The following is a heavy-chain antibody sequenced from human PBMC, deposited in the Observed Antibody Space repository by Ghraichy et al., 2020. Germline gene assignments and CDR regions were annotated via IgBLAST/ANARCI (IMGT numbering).Heavy chain of an antibody. J-gene: IGHJ3*01. D-gene: IGHD1-26*01. Sequence: GGSLRLSCAASGFTFSNYWMGWVRQAPGKGLEWLANIKKNGSVKNYVDSVQGRFTISRDNAKNSLYLQMNSLRAVDTAVYYCARCVEWDHPLSVFDVWGQGTMVTVSS. CDR2: IKKNGSVK. CDR3: ARCVEWDHPLSVFDV. V-gene: IGHV3-7*01. CDR1: GFTFSNYW.